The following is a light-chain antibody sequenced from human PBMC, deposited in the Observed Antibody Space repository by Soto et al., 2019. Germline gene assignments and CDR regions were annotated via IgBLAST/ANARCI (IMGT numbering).Light chain of an antibody. CDR1: QGISSW. J-gene: IGKJ4*01. V-gene: IGKV1-12*01. Sequence: DIQMTQSPSSVSASVGDRVTITCRASQGISSWLDWYQQKAGKAPKLLIYGASSLQSGVPSGFRGSGSGTDFTLTIGSLQPEDFAIYYCQQAKSFPLTFGGGTKVDIK. CDR2: GAS. CDR3: QQAKSFPLT.